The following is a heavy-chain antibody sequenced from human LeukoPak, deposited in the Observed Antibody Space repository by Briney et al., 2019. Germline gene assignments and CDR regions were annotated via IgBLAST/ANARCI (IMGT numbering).Heavy chain of an antibody. CDR2: IYTSGST. Sequence: PSETLSLTCTVSGGSISSGSYYWSWIRQPAGKGLEWIGRIYTSGSTNYNPSLKSRVTISVDTSKNQFSLKLSSVTAADTAVYFCARYYGSGRDGDYWGQGTLVTVSS. CDR3: ARYYGSGRDGDY. J-gene: IGHJ4*02. V-gene: IGHV4-61*02. D-gene: IGHD3-10*01. CDR1: GGSISSGSYY.